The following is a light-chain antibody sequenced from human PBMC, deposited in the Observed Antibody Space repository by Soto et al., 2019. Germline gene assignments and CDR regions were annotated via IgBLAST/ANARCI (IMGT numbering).Light chain of an antibody. V-gene: IGKV3-15*01. J-gene: IGKJ3*01. CDR3: QQSNNWPFT. CDR1: QSVSSN. Sequence: EIVMTQSPATLSVSPGERATLSCRASQSVSSNLAWYQQKPGQAPRLLIYGASTRATGIPARFSGSGSGTEFTLTISSLQSEDFEVYYCQQSNNWPFTLGPGTKVDIK. CDR2: GAS.